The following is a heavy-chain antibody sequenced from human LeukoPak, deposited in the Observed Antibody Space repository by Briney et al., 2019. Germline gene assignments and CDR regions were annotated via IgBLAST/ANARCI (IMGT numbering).Heavy chain of an antibody. Sequence: SETLSLTCIVSGGSISSSSWNWIRQSPGKGLEWIGYISHTGTTSYKSSLKGRVTISVDTSKNQLSLKLTSVTAADTAVYYCARDDGYLGSWGQGTLVTVSS. J-gene: IGHJ4*02. V-gene: IGHV4-59*12. D-gene: IGHD5-18*01. CDR3: ARDDGYLGS. CDR1: GGSISSSS. CDR2: ISHTGTT.